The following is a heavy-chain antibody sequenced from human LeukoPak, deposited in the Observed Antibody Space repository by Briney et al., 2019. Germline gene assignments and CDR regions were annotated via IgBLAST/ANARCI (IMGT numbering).Heavy chain of an antibody. D-gene: IGHD3-22*01. J-gene: IGHJ4*02. CDR3: ARSYYYDSSGLIFDY. CDR2: ISSSSSTI. CDR1: GFTFSSYG. V-gene: IGHV3-48*01. Sequence: GGSLRLSCAASGFTFSSYGIHWVRQAPGKGLEWVSYISSSSSTIYYADSVKGRFTISRDNAKNSLYLQMNSLRAEDTAVYYCARSYYYDSSGLIFDYWGQGTLVTVSS.